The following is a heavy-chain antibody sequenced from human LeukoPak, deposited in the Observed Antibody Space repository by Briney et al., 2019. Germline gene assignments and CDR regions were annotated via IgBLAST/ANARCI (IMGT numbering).Heavy chain of an antibody. Sequence: GGSLRLSCAASGFTFSAYSMNWVRQAPGKGLEWVSSISSGSRYIYYADSVKGRFTISRDNAKDSLYLQMNSLRAEDTAVYNCAKCSGGNCYHSDDHWGQGTLVTVSP. CDR1: GFTFSAYS. V-gene: IGHV3-21*01. CDR2: ISSGSRYI. CDR3: AKCSGGNCYHSDDH. J-gene: IGHJ5*02. D-gene: IGHD2-15*01.